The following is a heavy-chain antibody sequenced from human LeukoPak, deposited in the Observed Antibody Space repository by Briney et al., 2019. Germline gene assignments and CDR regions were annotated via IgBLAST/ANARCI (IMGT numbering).Heavy chain of an antibody. CDR2: ISTHNGNT. CDR3: ARDVAGATPFDY. Sequence: SVKVSCKSSGYTSSNYGIIWMRQAPGQGLEWMGWISTHNGNTNYAQKFQGRVTMTTDKSTSTTYMELRSLTSDDTAVYYCARDVAGATPFDYWGQGTLVTVSS. J-gene: IGHJ4*02. V-gene: IGHV1-18*01. CDR1: GYTSSNYG. D-gene: IGHD1-26*01.